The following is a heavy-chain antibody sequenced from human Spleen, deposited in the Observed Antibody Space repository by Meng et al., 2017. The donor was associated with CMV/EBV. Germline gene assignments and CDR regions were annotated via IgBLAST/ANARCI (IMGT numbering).Heavy chain of an antibody. CDR3: ARGKPTYDYVWGSIKYYFDY. V-gene: IGHV4-34*01. D-gene: IGHD3-16*01. CDR1: SFSGYY. CDR2: INHSGST. Sequence: SFSGYYWSWIRQPPGKGLEWIGEINHSGSTNYNPSLKSRVTISVDTSKNQFSLKLSSVTAADTAVHYCARGKPTYDYVWGSIKYYFDYWGQGTLVTVSS. J-gene: IGHJ4*02.